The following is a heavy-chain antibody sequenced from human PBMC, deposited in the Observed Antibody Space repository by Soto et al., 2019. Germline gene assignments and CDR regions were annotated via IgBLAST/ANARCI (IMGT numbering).Heavy chain of an antibody. CDR1: GFTFSSYS. J-gene: IGHJ4*02. Sequence: GGSLRLSCAASGFTFSSYSMNWVRQAPGKGLEWVSSISSSSSYIYYADSVKGRFTISRDNAKNSLYLQMNSLRAEDTAVYYCARGWHYGDYSGYWGQGTLVTVSS. CDR3: ARGWHYGDYSGY. V-gene: IGHV3-21*01. D-gene: IGHD4-17*01. CDR2: ISSSSSYI.